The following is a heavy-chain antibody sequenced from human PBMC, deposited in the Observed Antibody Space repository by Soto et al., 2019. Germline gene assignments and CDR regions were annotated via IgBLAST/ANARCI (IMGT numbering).Heavy chain of an antibody. CDR2: IYYSGTT. CDR3: ARLIYYYGSGSFGSLDY. CDR1: GGSVSSSSYY. V-gene: IGHV4-39*01. Sequence: SETLSLTCTVSGGSVSSSSYYWGWIRQPPGKGLDWIGIIYYSGTTYYNPSLKSRVTISVDTSKNQISLKLSSVTAADTAVYYCARLIYYYGSGSFGSLDYWGQGTLVTVSS. D-gene: IGHD3-10*01. J-gene: IGHJ4*02.